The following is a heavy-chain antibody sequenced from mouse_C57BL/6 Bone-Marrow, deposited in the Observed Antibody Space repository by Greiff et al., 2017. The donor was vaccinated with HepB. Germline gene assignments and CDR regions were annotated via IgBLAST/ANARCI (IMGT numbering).Heavy chain of an antibody. CDR1: GYSITSGYY. J-gene: IGHJ2*01. D-gene: IGHD2-3*01. CDR3: AREGYDPIFDY. V-gene: IGHV3-6*01. Sequence: EVQLQQSGPGLVKPSQSLSLTCSVTGYSITSGYYWNWIRQFPGNKLEWLGYISYDGSNNYNPSLKNRISITRDTSKNQFFLKLNSVTTEDTATYDCAREGYDPIFDYWGQGTTLTVSS. CDR2: ISYDGSN.